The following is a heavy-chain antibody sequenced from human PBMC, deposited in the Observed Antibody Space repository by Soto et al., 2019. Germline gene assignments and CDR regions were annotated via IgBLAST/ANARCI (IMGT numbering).Heavy chain of an antibody. CDR2: IYYSGRT. CDR1: GGSINNGNS. Sequence: TLSLTCTVSGGSINNGNSWSWVRQSPGRGLEWIGEIYYSGRTQYNPSLKSRISISVDNPKNQISLKLTSVTAADTARYYCAASYCSGGRCSAYAMDIWGQGTTVTVSS. J-gene: IGHJ6*02. CDR3: AASYCSGGRCSAYAMDI. D-gene: IGHD2-15*01. V-gene: IGHV4-4*02.